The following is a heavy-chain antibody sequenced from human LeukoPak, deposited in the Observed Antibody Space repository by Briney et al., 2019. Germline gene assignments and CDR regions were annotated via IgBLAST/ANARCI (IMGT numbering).Heavy chain of an antibody. CDR1: GGSLSSGDYY. CDR2: IYHSGTT. J-gene: IGHJ6*02. Sequence: PSETLSLTCTLSGGSLSSGDYYWSWMRQSPGKGLEWIGYIYHSGTTYYNPSLKSRLSMSVDTSKNQFSLNLTSVTPADTAVYYCARTGGYYYLYYYDGMDVWGQGTTVNVSS. D-gene: IGHD3-10*01. V-gene: IGHV4-30-4*01. CDR3: ARTGGYYYLYYYDGMDV.